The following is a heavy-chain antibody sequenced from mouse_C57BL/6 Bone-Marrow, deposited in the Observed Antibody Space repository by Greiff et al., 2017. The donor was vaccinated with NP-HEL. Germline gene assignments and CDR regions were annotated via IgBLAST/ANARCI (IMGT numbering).Heavy chain of an antibody. CDR2: IRSKSNNYAT. J-gene: IGHJ4*01. D-gene: IGHD4-1*01. Sequence: EVQLVESGGGLVQPKGSLKLSCAASGFSFNTYAMNWVRQAPGKGLEWVARIRSKSNNYATYYADSVKDRFTISRDDSESMLYLQMNNVKTEDTAMYYCVSSPPHTNWVYAMDYWGQGTSVTVSS. CDR3: VSSPPHTNWVYAMDY. CDR1: GFSFNTYA. V-gene: IGHV10-1*01.